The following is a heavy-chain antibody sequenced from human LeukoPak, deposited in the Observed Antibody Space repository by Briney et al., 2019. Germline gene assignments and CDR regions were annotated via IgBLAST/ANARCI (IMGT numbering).Heavy chain of an antibody. CDR1: GGSISSSSYY. Sequence: SETLSLTCTVSGGSISSSSYYWGWIRQPPGKGLEWIGSIYYSGSTYYNPSLKSRVTISVDRSKNQFSLKLSSVTAADTAVYYCARGDHDYGDYGYLDYWGQGTLVTVSS. V-gene: IGHV4-39*07. CDR3: ARGDHDYGDYGYLDY. CDR2: IYYSGST. J-gene: IGHJ4*02. D-gene: IGHD4-17*01.